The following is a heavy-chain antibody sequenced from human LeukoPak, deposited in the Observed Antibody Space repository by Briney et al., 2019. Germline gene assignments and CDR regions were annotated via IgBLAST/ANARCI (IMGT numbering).Heavy chain of an antibody. D-gene: IGHD3-9*01. J-gene: IGHJ4*02. V-gene: IGHV1-69*13. CDR1: GGSFSTYG. CDR2: IIPGFEKT. CDR3: ARVRRTGSTFVFDY. Sequence: SVKVCCKSSGGSFSTYGIGWVRQAPGQGLDWMGEIIPGFEKTIYALKFQNRVTITADQGTATAYLELRSLTSEDTAIYYCARVRRTGSTFVFDYWGQGTLVIVSS.